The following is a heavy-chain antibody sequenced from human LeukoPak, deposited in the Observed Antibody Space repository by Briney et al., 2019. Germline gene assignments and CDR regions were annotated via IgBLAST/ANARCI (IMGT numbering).Heavy chain of an antibody. V-gene: IGHV4-4*07. CDR1: GGSISSYY. D-gene: IGHD3-16*02. CDR2: IYTSGST. CDR3: ARDLRSGYPLYYYYMDV. J-gene: IGHJ6*03. Sequence: SETLSLTCTVSGGSISSYYWSWIRQPAGKGLEWIGRIYTSGSTNYNPSLKSRVTMSVDTSKNQFSLKLSSVTAADTAVYYCARDLRSGYPLYYYYMDVWGKGTTVTVSS.